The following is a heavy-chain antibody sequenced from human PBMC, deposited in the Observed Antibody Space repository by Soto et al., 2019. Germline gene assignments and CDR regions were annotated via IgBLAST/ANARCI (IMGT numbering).Heavy chain of an antibody. Sequence: QVQLPQWGAGPLRPLETLSLTCGVSGGSFSGYYWAWIRQSPGKGLEWIGEINDRGSINYHPSLKSRVSISVDTAKKHYSRHLMSATAADTAIYYCARESHAILTGHPWVWYFDLCGRGTLVTVSS. CDR1: GGSFSGYY. D-gene: IGHD3-9*01. CDR2: INDRGSI. V-gene: IGHV4-34*01. J-gene: IGHJ2*01. CDR3: ARESHAILTGHPWVWYFDL.